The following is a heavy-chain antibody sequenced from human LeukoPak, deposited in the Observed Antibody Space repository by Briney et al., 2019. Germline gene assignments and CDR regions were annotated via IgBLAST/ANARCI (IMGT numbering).Heavy chain of an antibody. V-gene: IGHV3-74*01. J-gene: IGHJ4*02. CDR3: ARGKGYGDLGGFDY. CDR2: IKADGRST. D-gene: IGHD4-17*01. Sequence: PGGSLRLSCAASGFTFNNYWMHWVRQAPGKGLVWVSRIKADGRSTTYADSVKGRFTISRDNAKNTLYLQMNSLRAEDTAVYYCARGKGYGDLGGFDYWGQGTLVTVSS. CDR1: GFTFNNYW.